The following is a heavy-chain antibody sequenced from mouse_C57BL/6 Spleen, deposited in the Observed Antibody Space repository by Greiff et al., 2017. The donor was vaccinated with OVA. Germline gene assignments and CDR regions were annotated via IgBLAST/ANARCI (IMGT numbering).Heavy chain of an antibody. D-gene: IGHD1-1*01. Sequence: QVQLQQSGAELARPGASVKMSCKASGYTFTSYTMHWVKQRPGQGLEWIGYINPSSGYTKYNQKFKDKATLTADKSSSTAYMQLSSLTSEDSAVYYCARFATVEDYAMDYWGQGTSVTVSS. CDR3: ARFATVEDYAMDY. J-gene: IGHJ4*01. CDR2: INPSSGYT. V-gene: IGHV1-4*01. CDR1: GYTFTSYT.